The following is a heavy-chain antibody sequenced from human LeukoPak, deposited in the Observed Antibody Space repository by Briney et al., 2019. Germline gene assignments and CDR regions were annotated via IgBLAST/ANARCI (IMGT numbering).Heavy chain of an antibody. D-gene: IGHD3-10*01. CDR3: ARRGGAGYYGSGSYTHYYYYGMDV. Sequence: GESLKISCKGSGYSFTSYWIGWVRQMPGKGLEWMGIIYPGDSDTRYSPSFQGQVTISADESISTAYLQWSSLKASDTAMYYCARRGGAGYYGSGSYTHYYYYGMDVWGKGTTVTVSS. V-gene: IGHV5-51*01. CDR1: GYSFTSYW. J-gene: IGHJ6*04. CDR2: IYPGDSDT.